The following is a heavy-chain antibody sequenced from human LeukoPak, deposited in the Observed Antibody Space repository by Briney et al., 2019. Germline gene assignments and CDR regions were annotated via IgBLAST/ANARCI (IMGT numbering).Heavy chain of an antibody. D-gene: IGHD6-19*01. CDR1: GYTFTSYY. CDR3: ARDHIAVAGKNWFDP. Sequence: ASVKVSCKASGYTFTSYYMHWVRQAPGQRLEWMGIINPSGGSTSYAQKFQDRVTMTWDTSTSTVYMELSSLRSEDTAVYYCARDHIAVAGKNWFDPWGQGTLVTVSS. CDR2: INPSGGST. V-gene: IGHV1-46*01. J-gene: IGHJ5*02.